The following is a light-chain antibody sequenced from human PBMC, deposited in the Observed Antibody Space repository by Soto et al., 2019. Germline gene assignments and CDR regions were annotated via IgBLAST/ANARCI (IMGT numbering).Light chain of an antibody. J-gene: IGLJ2*01. CDR2: GNN. CDR3: ATWDGSLPGEV. CDR1: SSNIGNNY. V-gene: IGLV1-51*01. Sequence: QSVLTQSPSVSAAPGQPVTISCSGSSSNIGNNYVSWYQQLPGTAPKLLIYGNNKRPSGIPDRFSGSKSGTSGTLDITGLQTGDEADYYCATWDGSLPGEVFGGGTQLTVL.